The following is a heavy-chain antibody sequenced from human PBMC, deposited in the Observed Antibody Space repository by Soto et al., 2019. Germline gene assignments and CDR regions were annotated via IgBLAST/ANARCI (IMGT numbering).Heavy chain of an antibody. V-gene: IGHV3-30*18. D-gene: IGHD2-15*01. CDR1: GFTFSSYG. J-gene: IGHJ4*02. CDR2: ISYDGSNK. Sequence: GGSLRLSCAASGFTFSSYGMHWVRQAPGKGLEWVAVISYDGSNKYYADSVKGRFTISRDNSKNTLYLQMNSLRAEDTAVYYCAKDRSGGSCYGDYSGLGPLVTVSS. CDR3: AKDRSGGSCYGDY.